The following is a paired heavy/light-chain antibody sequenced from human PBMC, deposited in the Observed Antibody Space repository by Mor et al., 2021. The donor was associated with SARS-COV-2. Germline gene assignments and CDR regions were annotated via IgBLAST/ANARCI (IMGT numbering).Heavy chain of an antibody. CDR3: ARDPDYGDYVYYYYGMDV. D-gene: IGHD4-17*01. CDR2: ISVSHSAT. J-gene: IGHJ6*02. V-gene: IGHV3-23*01. Sequence: VQLLESGGGLVQPGGSLRLSCAASGFPFSSYAMSWVRQAPGKGLEWVSAISVSHSATYYADSVKGRFTISRDNSKNTLYLQMNSLRAEDTAIYYCARDPDYGDYVYYYYGMDVWGQGTTVTVSS. CDR1: GFPFSSYA.
Light chain of an antibody. CDR2: EVT. V-gene: IGLV2-23*02. J-gene: IGLJ1*01. CDR3: CSYADSSPFV. CDR1: NSDLGSYNL. Sequence: QSALTQPASVSGSPGQSITISCSGTNSDLGSYNLVSWYQQHPGKAPKLMIYEVTKRPSGVSDRFSGSKSGNTASLTISGLQAEDEADYYCCSYADSSPFVFGTGTKVTVV.